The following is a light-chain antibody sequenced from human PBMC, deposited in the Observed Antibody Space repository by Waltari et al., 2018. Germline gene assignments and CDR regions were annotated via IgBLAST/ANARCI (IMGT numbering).Light chain of an antibody. CDR2: MCS. J-gene: IGLJ2*01. CDR1: KSNIGADFD. V-gene: IGLV1-40*01. CDR3: QSYDTTLSAVV. Sequence: QSVLTQPPSVSGAPGQRVTISCSGTKSNIGADFDVHWYQQVPGTAPKLLRQMCSNRPAGVSDLFAGFKAGASASLVITGLQAEDEAMYYCQSYDTTLSAVVFGGGTRLTV.